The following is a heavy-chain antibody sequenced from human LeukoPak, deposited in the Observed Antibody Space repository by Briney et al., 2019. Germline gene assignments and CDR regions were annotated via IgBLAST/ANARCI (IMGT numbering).Heavy chain of an antibody. Sequence: PSETLSLTCAVYGGSINSSSYYWGWICQPPGGGLEWIGSIYYSGNTYYNPSLRSRVTISVDTPKNKFSLHLTSVTAADTALYRCARSDVLTGYFTRKVGFDYWGQGTVVTVSS. CDR2: IYYSGNT. CDR3: ARSDVLTGYFTRKVGFDY. CDR1: GGSINSSSYY. V-gene: IGHV4-39*01. J-gene: IGHJ4*02. D-gene: IGHD3-9*01.